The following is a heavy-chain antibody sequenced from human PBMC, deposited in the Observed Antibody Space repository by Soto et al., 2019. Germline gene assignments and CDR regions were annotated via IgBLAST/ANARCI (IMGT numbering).Heavy chain of an antibody. J-gene: IGHJ3*02. CDR3: ARVDIVVVVHPDAFDI. V-gene: IGHV4-34*01. Sequence: QVQLQQWGGGLLKPSETLSLTCAVYGGSFSGYYWSWIRQPPGKGRGGIGEINHSGSTNYNPSLKSRVTISVDTSKNQFSLKLSSVTAADTAVYYCARVDIVVVVHPDAFDIWGQGTMVTVSS. CDR2: INHSGST. D-gene: IGHD2-15*01. CDR1: GGSFSGYY.